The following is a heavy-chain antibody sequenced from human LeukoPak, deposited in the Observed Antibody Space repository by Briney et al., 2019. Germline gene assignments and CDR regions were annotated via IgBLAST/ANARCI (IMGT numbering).Heavy chain of an antibody. CDR2: IYYGGST. V-gene: IGHV4-39*01. D-gene: IGHD1-26*01. CDR3: ARYYRNGPLDY. CDR1: GGSISSSACY. J-gene: IGHJ4*02. Sequence: SETLSLTCTVSGGSISSSACYWGWIRQPPGKGLEWIGNIYYGGSTYYNPSLKSRVAISVDTSKNQFSLKLSSVTAADTAVFYCARYYRNGPLDYWGQGTLVTVSS.